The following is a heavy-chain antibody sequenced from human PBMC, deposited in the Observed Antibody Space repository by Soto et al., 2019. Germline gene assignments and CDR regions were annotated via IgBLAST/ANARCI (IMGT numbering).Heavy chain of an antibody. CDR1: GGSISSGGYY. CDR2: IYYSGST. CDR3: ARGYDFWSGSNNWFDP. J-gene: IGHJ5*02. V-gene: IGHV4-31*03. Sequence: QVQLQESGPGLVKPSQTLSLTCTVSGGSISSGGYYWSWIRQHPGKGLEWIGYIYYSGSTYYNPSLKRRVTISVDTSKNQFSLKLSSVTAADTAVYYCARGYDFWSGSNNWFDPWGQGTLVTVSS. D-gene: IGHD3-3*01.